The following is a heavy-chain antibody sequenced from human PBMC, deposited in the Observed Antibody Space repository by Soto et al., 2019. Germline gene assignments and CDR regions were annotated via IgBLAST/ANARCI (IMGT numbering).Heavy chain of an antibody. Sequence: GGSLRLSCAASGFTFDDYGMHWVRQAPGKGLEWVSCISWNSASMGYADSVKGRFTISRDNAQNSLYLQMNSLRAEDTALYYGAKGTSEGSSSSVLDYWGQGTPVTVSS. J-gene: IGHJ4*01. CDR2: ISWNSASM. CDR1: GFTFDDYG. CDR3: AKGTSEGSSSSVLDY. D-gene: IGHD6-6*01. V-gene: IGHV3-9*01.